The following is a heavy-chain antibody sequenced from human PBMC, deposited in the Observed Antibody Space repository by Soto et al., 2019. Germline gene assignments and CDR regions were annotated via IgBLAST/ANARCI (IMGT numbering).Heavy chain of an antibody. V-gene: IGHV4-31*03. CDR1: GNSIRTSSYS. D-gene: IGHD3-10*01. J-gene: IGHJ4*02. CDR2: IFYSGRT. Sequence: QLQESGPGLVKPSQTLSLTCTVSGNSIRTSSYSWNWIRQHPGKGLEWIGNIFYSGRTYCNPSLRSRVIISVDTSKNQFSLKLNSVTAADTAVYYCARDPAGSGSYSLDYWGQGTLVTVSS. CDR3: ARDPAGSGSYSLDY.